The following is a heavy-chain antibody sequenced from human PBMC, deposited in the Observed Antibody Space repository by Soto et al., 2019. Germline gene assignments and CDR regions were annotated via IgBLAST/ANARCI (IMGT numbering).Heavy chain of an antibody. J-gene: IGHJ4*02. CDR2: IIPILDTA. Sequence: QVQLVQSGAEVKKPGSSVKVSCKASGDTVSSYTISWVRQAPGQGLEWMGRIIPILDTANYAQKFQGRVTMTADRSTRTAYMELRGLRSDDTAVYYCASPKVTEGYFDYCGQGTLVTVSS. CDR3: ASPKVTEGYFDY. D-gene: IGHD2-21*02. V-gene: IGHV1-69*08. CDR1: GDTVSSYT.